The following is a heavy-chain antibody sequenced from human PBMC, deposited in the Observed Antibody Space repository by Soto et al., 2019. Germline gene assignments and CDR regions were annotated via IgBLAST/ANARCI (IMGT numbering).Heavy chain of an antibody. CDR1: GYTFTSYD. V-gene: IGHV1-8*01. J-gene: IGHJ5*02. Sequence: ASVKVSCKASGYTFTSYDINWVRQATGQGLEWMGWMNPNSGNTGYAQKFRGRVTMTRNTSISTAYMELSSLRSEDTAVYYCARTPIRYCSGGSCYHNWFDPWGQGTLVTVSS. CDR3: ARTPIRYCSGGSCYHNWFDP. D-gene: IGHD2-15*01. CDR2: MNPNSGNT.